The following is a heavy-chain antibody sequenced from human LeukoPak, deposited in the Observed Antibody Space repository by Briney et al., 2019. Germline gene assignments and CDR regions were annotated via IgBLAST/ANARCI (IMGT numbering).Heavy chain of an antibody. D-gene: IGHD6-6*01. J-gene: IGHJ6*03. CDR2: ISGYNSKP. CDR1: GYSFTNYG. CDR3: AREGWRSIAARRGTRDYMDV. V-gene: IGHV1-18*01. Sequence: ASVKVSCKTSGYSFTNYGITWVRQAPGQGLEWMGWISGYNSKPFYAQNFQGRVTMTTDTSTTTAYMELTSLRSDDTAVYYCAREGWRSIAARRGTRDYMDVWGKGTTVIVSS.